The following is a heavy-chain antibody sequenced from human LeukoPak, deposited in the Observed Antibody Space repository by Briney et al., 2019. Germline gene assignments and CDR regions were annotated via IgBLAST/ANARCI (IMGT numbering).Heavy chain of an antibody. CDR3: AIVVVVAANSPFDY. J-gene: IGHJ4*02. CDR1: GYTLTELS. CDR2: FDPEDGET. Sequence: ASVKVSCKVSGYTLTELSMHWVRQAPGKGLEWMGGFDPEDGETIYAQKFQGRVTMTEDTSTDTAYMELSSLRSEDTAVYYCAIVVVVAANSPFDYWGQGTLATVSS. D-gene: IGHD2-15*01. V-gene: IGHV1-24*01.